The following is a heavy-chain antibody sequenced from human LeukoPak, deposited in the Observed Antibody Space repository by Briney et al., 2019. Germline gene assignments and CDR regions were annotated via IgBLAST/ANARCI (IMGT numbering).Heavy chain of an antibody. CDR3: AREGDYVWGSWRY. CDR1: GYTFTGFY. Sequence: GASVKVSCEASGYTFTGFYMHWVRQAPGQGLEWMGWINPNSGGTNYAQRFQGRVTMTRDTSISTAYMELSRLTSDDTAVYYCAREGDYVWGSWRYWGQGTLVTVSS. CDR2: INPNSGGT. D-gene: IGHD3-16*01. J-gene: IGHJ4*02. V-gene: IGHV1-2*02.